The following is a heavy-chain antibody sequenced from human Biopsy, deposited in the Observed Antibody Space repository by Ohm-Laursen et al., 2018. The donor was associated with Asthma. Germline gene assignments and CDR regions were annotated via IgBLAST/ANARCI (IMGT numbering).Heavy chain of an antibody. D-gene: IGHD5-24*01. CDR1: GCSISSGGYS. Sequence: PSQTLSLTCPVSGCSISSGGYSWSWIRQPPGKGLEWIGYIYHSGSTYYNPSLKSRVTISVDRSKNQFSLKLSSVTAADTAVYYCARVKDGYNFDYWGQGTLVTVSS. V-gene: IGHV4-30-2*01. J-gene: IGHJ4*02. CDR2: IYHSGST. CDR3: ARVKDGYNFDY.